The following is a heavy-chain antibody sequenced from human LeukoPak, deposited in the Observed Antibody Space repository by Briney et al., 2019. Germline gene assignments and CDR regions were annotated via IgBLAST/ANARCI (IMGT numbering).Heavy chain of an antibody. CDR1: GYTFTSYD. Sequence: ASVKVSCKASGYTFTSYDINWVRQATGQGLEWMGWMNPNSGNTGYAQKFQGRVTMTRNTSISTAYMELSSLGSEDTAVYYCARGRDIVVVVAATERIPYYYGMDVWGQGTTVTVSS. CDR3: ARGRDIVVVVAATERIPYYYGMDV. D-gene: IGHD2-15*01. CDR2: MNPNSGNT. J-gene: IGHJ6*02. V-gene: IGHV1-8*01.